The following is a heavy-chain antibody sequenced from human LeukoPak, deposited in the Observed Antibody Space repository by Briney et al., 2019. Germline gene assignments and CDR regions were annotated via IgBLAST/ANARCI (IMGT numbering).Heavy chain of an antibody. Sequence: PSETLSLTCTVSGGSISSGSYYWSWIRQPAGKGLEWIGRIYTSGSTNYNPSLKSRATISVDTSKNQFSLKLSSVTAADTAVYYCARDIAARDYYYGMDVWGQGTTVTVSS. V-gene: IGHV4-61*02. CDR2: IYTSGST. CDR1: GGSISSGSYY. J-gene: IGHJ6*02. CDR3: ARDIAARDYYYGMDV. D-gene: IGHD6-6*01.